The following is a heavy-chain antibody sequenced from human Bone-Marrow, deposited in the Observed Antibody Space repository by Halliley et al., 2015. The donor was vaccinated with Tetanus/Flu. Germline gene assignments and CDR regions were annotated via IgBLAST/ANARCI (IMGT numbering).Heavy chain of an antibody. Sequence: GTIFPYDSAPGYSPSLQGHFPISADKSISPAYLQWSSLKASDTAMYYCARRLYSGTPRDGFDIWGQGTMVTVS. V-gene: IGHV5-51*01. D-gene: IGHD1-7*01. J-gene: IGHJ3*02. CDR2: IFPYDSAP. CDR3: ARRLYSGTPRDGFDI.